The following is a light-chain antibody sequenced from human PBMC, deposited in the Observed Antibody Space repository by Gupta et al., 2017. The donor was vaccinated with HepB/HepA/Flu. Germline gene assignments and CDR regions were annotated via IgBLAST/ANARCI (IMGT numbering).Light chain of an antibody. Sequence: QSALTQPASVSGSPGQSITISCTGTSSDVGGYKYVSWYQQHPGKAPKLMIYDVSNRPSGGSNRFSGSKSGNTASLTISGLQAEDEADYYCCSYTSSSTWVFGGGTKLTVL. CDR2: DVS. V-gene: IGLV2-14*01. J-gene: IGLJ3*02. CDR1: SSDVGGYKY. CDR3: CSYTSSSTWV.